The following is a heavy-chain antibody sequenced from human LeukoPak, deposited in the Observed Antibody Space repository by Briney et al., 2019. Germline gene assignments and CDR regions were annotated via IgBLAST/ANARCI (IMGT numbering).Heavy chain of an antibody. V-gene: IGHV3-66*02. D-gene: IGHD6-6*01. CDR1: GFTVSSNY. CDR3: ARDVRGGYSSSSGGYYYYYYGMDV. Sequence: PGGSLRLSCAASGFTVSSNYMSWVRQAPGKGLEWVSVIYSGGSTYYSDSVKGRFTISRDNSKNTLSLKMNSLRAEDTAVYYCARDVRGGYSSSSGGYYYYYYGMDVWGQGTTVTVSS. J-gene: IGHJ6*02. CDR2: IYSGGST.